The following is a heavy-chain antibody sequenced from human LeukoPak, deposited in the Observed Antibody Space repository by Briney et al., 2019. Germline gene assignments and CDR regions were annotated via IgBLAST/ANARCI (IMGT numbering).Heavy chain of an antibody. D-gene: IGHD6-6*01. CDR3: ARDIGTARSDY. CDR2: IYYSGSA. J-gene: IGHJ4*02. Sequence: SETLSLTCSVSGGSIISYYWSWIRQPPGKGLEWIGYIYYSGSAKYNPSLKSRVTISVDTSKNQFSLKLTSVTAADTAVYYCARDIGTARSDYWGQGTLVTVSS. CDR1: GGSIISYY. V-gene: IGHV4-59*01.